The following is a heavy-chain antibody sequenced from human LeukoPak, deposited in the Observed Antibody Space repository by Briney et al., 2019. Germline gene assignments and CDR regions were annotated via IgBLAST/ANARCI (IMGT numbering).Heavy chain of an antibody. CDR1: GGSISSGGYY. Sequence: PSETLSLTCTVSGGSISSGGYYWSWIRQPPGKGLEWIGYIYTSGSTNYNPSLKSRVTISVDTSKNQFSLKLSSVTAADTAVYYCAQSSSWFNWFDPWGQGTLVTVSS. CDR3: AQSSSWFNWFDP. CDR2: IYTSGST. J-gene: IGHJ5*02. D-gene: IGHD6-13*01. V-gene: IGHV4-61*08.